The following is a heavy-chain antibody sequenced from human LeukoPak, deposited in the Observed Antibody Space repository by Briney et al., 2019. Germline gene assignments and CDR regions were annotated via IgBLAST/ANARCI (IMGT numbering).Heavy chain of an antibody. D-gene: IGHD1-26*01. CDR3: ARANLIEGQAFDY. CDR1: GGSISSYY. J-gene: IGHJ4*02. CDR2: IYYSGST. V-gene: IGHV4-59*01. Sequence: PSETLSLTCTVSGGSISSYYWSWIRQPPGKGLEWIGYIYYSGSTNYNPSLKSRVTISVDTSKNQFSLKLSSVTAVDTAVYYCARANLIEGQAFDYWGQGTLVTVSS.